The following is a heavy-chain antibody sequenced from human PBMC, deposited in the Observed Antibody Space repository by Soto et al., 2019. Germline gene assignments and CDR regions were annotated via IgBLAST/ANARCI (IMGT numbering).Heavy chain of an antibody. J-gene: IGHJ4*02. D-gene: IGHD4-17*01. CDR2: INAGNGNT. V-gene: IGHV1-3*01. Sequence: ASVKVSCKASGYTFTSYAMHWVRQAPGQRLEWMGWINAGNGNTKYSQKFQGRVTITRDTSAGTAYMELSSLRSEDTAVYYCARDRSALYGDSLYYFDYWGQGTLVTVSS. CDR3: ARDRSALYGDSLYYFDY. CDR1: GYTFTSYA.